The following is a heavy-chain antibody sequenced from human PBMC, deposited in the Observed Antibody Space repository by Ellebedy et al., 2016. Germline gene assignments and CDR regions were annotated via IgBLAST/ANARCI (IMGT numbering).Heavy chain of an antibody. CDR3: ARESPLPNGSGSYYYGMDV. J-gene: IGHJ6*02. Sequence: LRLSXTVSGGSVSSGSYYWSWIRQPPGKGLEWIGYIYYSGSTNYNPSLKSRVTISVDTSKNQFSLKLSSVTAADTAVYYCARESPLPNGSGSYYYGMDVWGQGTTVTVSS. CDR1: GGSVSSGSYY. CDR2: IYYSGST. D-gene: IGHD3-10*01. V-gene: IGHV4-61*01.